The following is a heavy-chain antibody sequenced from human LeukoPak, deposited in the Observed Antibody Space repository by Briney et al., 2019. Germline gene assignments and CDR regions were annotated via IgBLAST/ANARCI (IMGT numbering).Heavy chain of an antibody. Sequence: GASVKVSCKASGYTFTSYDINWVRQATGQGLEWMGWMNPNSGNTGYAQKFQGRVTMTRNTSVSTAYMELSSLSSEDTAVYYCARLPHCSSTRCYFRYYYYYYMDVWGKGTTVTVSS. D-gene: IGHD2-2*01. CDR2: MNPNSGNT. CDR3: ARLPHCSSTRCYFRYYYYYYMDV. CDR1: GYTFTSYD. V-gene: IGHV1-8*01. J-gene: IGHJ6*03.